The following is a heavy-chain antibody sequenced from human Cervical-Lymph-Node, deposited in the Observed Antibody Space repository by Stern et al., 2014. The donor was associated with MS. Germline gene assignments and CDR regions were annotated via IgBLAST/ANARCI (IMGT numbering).Heavy chain of an antibody. Sequence: VQLLQSGGGLVQPGGSLRLSCAASGFTFSDYAMSWVRQAPGTGLEWVSAISTSGGSTFYADSVQGRFTISRDNSKNTLYLQMNSLRAEDTAVYYCAKDRELVVVTFDSWGQGTLVTVSS. J-gene: IGHJ4*02. V-gene: IGHV3-23*01. D-gene: IGHD2-15*01. CDR2: ISTSGGST. CDR1: GFTFSDYA. CDR3: AKDRELVVVTFDS.